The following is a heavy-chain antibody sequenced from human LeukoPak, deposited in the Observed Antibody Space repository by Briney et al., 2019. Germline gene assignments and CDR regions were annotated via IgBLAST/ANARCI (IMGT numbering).Heavy chain of an antibody. CDR3: ARGEALWFGELPDY. Sequence: GGSLRLSCAASGFTFSDYYMSWIRQAPGKGLEWFSYIGSSGSTIYYADSVKGRFTISRDNTTNSLYLQMNSLRAEDTAVYYSARGEALWFGELPDYWGQGTLVPVSS. CDR1: GFTFSDYY. J-gene: IGHJ4*02. CDR2: IGSSGSTI. D-gene: IGHD3-10*01. V-gene: IGHV3-11*01.